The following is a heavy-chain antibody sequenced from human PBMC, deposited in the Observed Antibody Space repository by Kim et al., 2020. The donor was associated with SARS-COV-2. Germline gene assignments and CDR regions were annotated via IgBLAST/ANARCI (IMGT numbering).Heavy chain of an antibody. J-gene: IGHJ6*02. CDR1: GYTFTSYA. Sequence: ASVKVSCKASGYTFTSYAMNWVRQAPGQGLEWMGWINTNTGNPTYAQGFTGRFVFSLDTSVSTAYLQISSLKAEDTAVYYCARGYGDYEGDLGYYYGMDVWGQGTTVTVSS. CDR3: ARGYGDYEGDLGYYYGMDV. CDR2: INTNTGNP. D-gene: IGHD4-17*01. V-gene: IGHV7-4-1*02.